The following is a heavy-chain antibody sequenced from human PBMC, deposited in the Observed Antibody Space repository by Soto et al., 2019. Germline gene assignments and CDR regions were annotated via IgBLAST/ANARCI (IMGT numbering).Heavy chain of an antibody. Sequence: QVQLVQCGAEVRKPGSSVKVSCKASGGTFSSYAISWVRQAPGQGLEWMGGIIPIFGTANYAQKFQGRVTITADESTSTAYMELSSLRSEDTAVYYCARDGTEMATHQPMGYWGQGTLVTVSS. CDR3: ARDGTEMATHQPMGY. J-gene: IGHJ4*02. D-gene: IGHD5-12*01. CDR1: GGTFSSYA. CDR2: IIPIFGTA. V-gene: IGHV1-69*12.